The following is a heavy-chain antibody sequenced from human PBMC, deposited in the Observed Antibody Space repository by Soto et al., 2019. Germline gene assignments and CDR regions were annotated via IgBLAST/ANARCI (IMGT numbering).Heavy chain of an antibody. CDR2: ISGSGGST. CDR3: AKDGAMATWFDP. D-gene: IGHD5-18*01. J-gene: IGHJ5*02. Sequence: PGGSLRLSCAASGFTFSSYAMSWVHQAPGKGLEWVSAISGSGGSTYYADSVKGRFTISRDNSKNTLYLQMNSLRAEDTAVYYCAKDGAMATWFDPWGQGTLVTVSS. V-gene: IGHV3-23*01. CDR1: GFTFSSYA.